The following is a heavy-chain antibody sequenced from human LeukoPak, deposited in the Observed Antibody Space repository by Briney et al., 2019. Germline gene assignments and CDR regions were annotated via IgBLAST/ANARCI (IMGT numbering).Heavy chain of an antibody. CDR1: GGSFSGYY. CDR2: INHSGST. CDR3: ARARRLDTAMVKIGGMDV. D-gene: IGHD5-18*01. V-gene: IGHV4-34*01. J-gene: IGHJ6*04. Sequence: PSETLSLTCAVYGGSFSGYYWSWIRQPPGKGLEWIGEINHSGSTNYNPSLKSRVTISVDTSKNQFSLKLSSVTAADTAVYYFARARRLDTAMVKIGGMDVWGKGTTVTVSS.